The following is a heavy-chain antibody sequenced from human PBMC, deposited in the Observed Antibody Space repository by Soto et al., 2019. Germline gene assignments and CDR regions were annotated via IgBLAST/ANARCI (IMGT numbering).Heavy chain of an antibody. J-gene: IGHJ6*02. V-gene: IGHV3-30*04. D-gene: IGHD4-4*01. Sequence: PGGSLRLSCAASGFTFSSYEMHWVRQTPGKGLEWVAIISYDGSNKYYADSVKGRFTFSRDNSKNMLYLQMNSLRAEDAAVYYCVRRSTLCYHGMDVWGQGTTVTVSS. CDR2: ISYDGSNK. CDR1: GFTFSSYE. CDR3: VRRSTLCYHGMDV.